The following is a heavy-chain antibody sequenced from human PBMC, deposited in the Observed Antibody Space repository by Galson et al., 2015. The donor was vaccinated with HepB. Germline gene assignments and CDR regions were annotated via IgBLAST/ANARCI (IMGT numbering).Heavy chain of an antibody. Sequence: SVKVSCKASGYTFTSYGISWVRQAPGQGLEWMGWISAYNGNTNYAQKLQGRVTMTTDTSTSTAYMELRSLRSDDTAVYYCARVSRQLGIGGDAGYWGQGTLVTVSS. J-gene: IGHJ4*02. D-gene: IGHD6-13*01. CDR3: ARVSRQLGIGGDAGY. CDR2: ISAYNGNT. CDR1: GYTFTSYG. V-gene: IGHV1-18*01.